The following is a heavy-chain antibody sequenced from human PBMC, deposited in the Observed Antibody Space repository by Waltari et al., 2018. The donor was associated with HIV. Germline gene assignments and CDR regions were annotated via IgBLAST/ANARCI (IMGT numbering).Heavy chain of an antibody. CDR1: GGSISSGSYY. J-gene: IGHJ3*02. Sequence: QVQLQESGPGLVKTSQTLSLTCTVSGGSISSGSYYWSWIRQPAGKGLEWIGRIYTSGSTNSNPYLKSRVTISVDTSKNQFSLKLSSGTAADTAVYYCARDRNYYYDSSGYFFNAFDIWGQGTMVTVSS. CDR3: ARDRNYYYDSSGYFFNAFDI. D-gene: IGHD3-22*01. CDR2: IYTSGST. V-gene: IGHV4-61*02.